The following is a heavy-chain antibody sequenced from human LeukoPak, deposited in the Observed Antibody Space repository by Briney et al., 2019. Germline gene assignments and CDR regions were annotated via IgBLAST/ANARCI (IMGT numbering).Heavy chain of an antibody. Sequence: PSETLSLTCAVSGGSISSGGYSWSWIRQPPGKGLEWIGYIYHSGSTYYNPSLKSRVTISVDRSKNQFSLKLSSVTAADTAVYYCARHRYCSGGSCYWDYWGQGTLVTVSS. CDR3: ARHRYCSGGSCYWDY. D-gene: IGHD2-15*01. CDR1: GGSISSGGYS. V-gene: IGHV4-30-2*01. J-gene: IGHJ4*02. CDR2: IYHSGST.